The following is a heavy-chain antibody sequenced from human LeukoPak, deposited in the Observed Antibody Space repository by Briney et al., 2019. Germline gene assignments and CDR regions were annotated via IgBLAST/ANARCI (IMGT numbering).Heavy chain of an antibody. D-gene: IGHD6-19*01. Sequence: GGSLRLSCAASVFTFSSYGMHWVRQAPGRGLEWVAVISYDGSNKYYADSVKGRFTISRDNSKNTLYLQMNSLRAEDTAVYYCAKGRGWAEIDYWGQGTLVTVSS. CDR1: VFTFSSYG. V-gene: IGHV3-30*18. CDR2: ISYDGSNK. CDR3: AKGRGWAEIDY. J-gene: IGHJ4*02.